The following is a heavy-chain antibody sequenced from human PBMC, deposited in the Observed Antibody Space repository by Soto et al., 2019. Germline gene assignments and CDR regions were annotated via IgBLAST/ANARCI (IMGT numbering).Heavy chain of an antibody. CDR3: ARSALSNWNDEQNFDY. CDR2: IYTSGST. Sequence: NPSETLSLTCTVSGGSISSYYWSWIRQPAGKGLEWIGRIYTSGSTNYNPSLKSRVTMSVDTSKNQFSLKLSSVTAADTAVYYCARSALSNWNDEQNFDYWGQGTLVTVSS. J-gene: IGHJ4*02. CDR1: GGSISSYY. V-gene: IGHV4-4*07. D-gene: IGHD1-1*01.